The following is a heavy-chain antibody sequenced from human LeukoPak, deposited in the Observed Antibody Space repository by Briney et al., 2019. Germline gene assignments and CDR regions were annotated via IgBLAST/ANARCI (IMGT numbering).Heavy chain of an antibody. Sequence: SQTLSLTCAVSGGSISSGGYSWSWIRQPPGTGLEWIGYIYHSGSTYYNPSLKSRVTISVDRSKNQFSLKLSSVTAADTAVYYCARGVGGSGYTGAFDIWGQGTMVTVSS. CDR2: IYHSGST. CDR3: ARGVGGSGYTGAFDI. V-gene: IGHV4-30-2*01. D-gene: IGHD3-22*01. CDR1: GGSISSGGYS. J-gene: IGHJ3*02.